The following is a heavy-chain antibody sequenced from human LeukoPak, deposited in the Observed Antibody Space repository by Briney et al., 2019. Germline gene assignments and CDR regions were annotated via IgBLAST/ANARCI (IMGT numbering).Heavy chain of an antibody. Sequence: GGSLRLSCAASGFCFNNAWMSWVRQAPGKGLEWVGRIKSKGDGESADYAAPLKGRFTMSRDDAKATVYLQINSLITEDTAMYYCTTDLGITMIRGVIVNWGQGTLVTVSS. CDR1: GFCFNNAW. D-gene: IGHD3-10*01. J-gene: IGHJ4*02. CDR3: TTDLGITMIRGVIVN. V-gene: IGHV3-15*01. CDR2: IKSKGDGESA.